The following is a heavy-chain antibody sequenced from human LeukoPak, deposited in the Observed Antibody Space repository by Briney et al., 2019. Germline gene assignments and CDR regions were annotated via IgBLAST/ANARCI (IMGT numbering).Heavy chain of an antibody. V-gene: IGHV5-51*01. CDR3: ARRSSGENEPFDY. J-gene: IGHJ4*02. CDR2: IHPGDSDT. D-gene: IGHD2-15*01. Sequence: GESLKISCKGSGYSFTTYWIGWVRQMPGKGLEWMGIIHPGDSDTRYSPSFQGQVTISVDKSISTAYLQRSSLKASDTAMYYCARRSSGENEPFDYWGQGTLLTVSS. CDR1: GYSFTTYW.